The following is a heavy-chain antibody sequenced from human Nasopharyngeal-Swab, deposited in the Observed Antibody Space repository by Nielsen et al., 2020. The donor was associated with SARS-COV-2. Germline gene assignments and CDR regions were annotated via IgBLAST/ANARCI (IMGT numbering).Heavy chain of an antibody. V-gene: IGHV5-51*01. Sequence: GGSLRLSCKGSGSSFTSYWIAWVRQMPGKGLEWMGIIYPGDSDTRYSPSFHGQVIISADKSISTAYLQWSSLKASDTAMYYCATQYAESYFDYWGQGTLVTVSS. CDR3: ATQYAESYFDY. D-gene: IGHD2-2*01. J-gene: IGHJ4*02. CDR1: GSSFTSYW. CDR2: IYPGDSDT.